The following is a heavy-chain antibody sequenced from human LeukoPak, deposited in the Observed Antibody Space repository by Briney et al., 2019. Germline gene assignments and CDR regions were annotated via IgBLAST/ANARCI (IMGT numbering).Heavy chain of an antibody. CDR3: ARNNNLVGATNNDAFDV. V-gene: IGHV4-59*11. J-gene: IGHJ3*01. D-gene: IGHD1-26*01. CDR2: TYYSGST. CDR1: GGSFRSHY. Sequence: PSETLSLTCTVSGGSFRSHYWSWIRKPPGKGQKRIAYTYYSGSTSYNSSLKSRVTISVDTSKNQFSLKLRSVTAADTAVYYCARNNNLVGATNNDAFDVWGQGTMVTVSS.